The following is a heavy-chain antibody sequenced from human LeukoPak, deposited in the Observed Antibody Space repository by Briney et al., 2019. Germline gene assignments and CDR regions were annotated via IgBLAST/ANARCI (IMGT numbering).Heavy chain of an antibody. CDR2: IIPILGIA. CDR3: ARGVKARSWNPPSVYYYYMDV. V-gene: IGHV1-69*04. D-gene: IGHD6-13*01. J-gene: IGHJ6*03. Sequence: ASVKVSCKASGGTFSSYAISWVRQAPGQGLEWMGRIIPILGIANYAQKFQGRVTITTDESTSTAYMELSSLRSEDTAVYYCARGVKARSWNPPSVYYYYMDVWGKGTTVTVSS. CDR1: GGTFSSYA.